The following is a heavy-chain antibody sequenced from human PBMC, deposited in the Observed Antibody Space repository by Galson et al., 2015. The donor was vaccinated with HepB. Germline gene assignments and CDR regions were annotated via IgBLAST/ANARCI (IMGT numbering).Heavy chain of an antibody. CDR1: GYSSSNYG. Sequence: SVKVSCKASGYSSSNYGISWVRQAPGQGLEWMGRISPYDGKTDYAQNFQGRVTMTTDTSTTTAYKELRSLRSDDTAVYYCARFIQQLCDYWGQGTLVTVSS. D-gene: IGHD6-13*01. CDR2: ISPYDGKT. J-gene: IGHJ4*02. V-gene: IGHV1-18*01. CDR3: ARFIQQLCDY.